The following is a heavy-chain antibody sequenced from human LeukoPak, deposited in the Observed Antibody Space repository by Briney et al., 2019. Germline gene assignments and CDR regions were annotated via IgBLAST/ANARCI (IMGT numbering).Heavy chain of an antibody. V-gene: IGHV3-74*01. CDR3: ARAGDIYSSSQNWFDP. J-gene: IGHJ5*02. D-gene: IGHD6-6*01. CDR2: VNTDESSK. Sequence: TGGSLRLSCAASGSTFSSYWMHWVRQAPGKGLVWVSRVNTDESSKTYADSVKGRFTISRDNAKNTVYLQMNSLRGEDTAVYYCARAGDIYSSSQNWFDPWGQGTLVTVSS. CDR1: GSTFSSYW.